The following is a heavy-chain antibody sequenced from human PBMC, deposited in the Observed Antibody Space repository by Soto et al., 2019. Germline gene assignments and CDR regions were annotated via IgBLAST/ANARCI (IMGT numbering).Heavy chain of an antibody. Sequence: SETLSLTCTVSGGSISSGVYYWSWIRQHPGKGLEWIGYIYYSGSTYYNPSLKSRVTISVDTSKNQFSLKLSSVTAADTAVYYCARDRQYQLTGSVQFWFDPWGQGTLVTVSS. CDR3: ARDRQYQLTGSVQFWFDP. D-gene: IGHD2-2*01. V-gene: IGHV4-31*03. CDR1: GGSISSGVYY. J-gene: IGHJ5*02. CDR2: IYYSGST.